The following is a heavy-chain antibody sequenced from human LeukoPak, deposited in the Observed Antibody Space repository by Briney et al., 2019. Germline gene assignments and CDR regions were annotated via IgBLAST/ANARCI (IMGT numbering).Heavy chain of an antibody. V-gene: IGHV3-11*05. CDR2: ISSSNSYT. D-gene: IGHD5-24*01. CDR1: GFTFSDYY. Sequence: KSGGSLRLSCAASGFTFSDYYMSWIRQAPGKGLEWVSYISSSNSYTNYADSVKGRFYADSVKGRFTISRGNAKNSLYLQMNSLRAEDTAVYYCARDLVEMATGLGFDYWGQGTLVTVSS. CDR3: ARDLVEMATGLGFDY. J-gene: IGHJ4*02.